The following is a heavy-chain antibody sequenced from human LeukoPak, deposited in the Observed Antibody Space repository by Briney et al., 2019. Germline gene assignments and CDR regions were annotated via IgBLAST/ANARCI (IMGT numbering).Heavy chain of an antibody. Sequence: SQTLSLTCAVSRDSVSSNSAAWNWIRQSPSRGLEWLGRTYYRSKWYYDYAVSVKSRITINPDTSKNQFSLQLNSATPEDTAVYYCARGGSGDPKFFDFWGQGTLVTVSS. CDR1: RDSVSSNSAA. CDR3: ARGGSGDPKFFDF. J-gene: IGHJ4*02. V-gene: IGHV6-1*01. D-gene: IGHD4-17*01. CDR2: TYYRSKWYY.